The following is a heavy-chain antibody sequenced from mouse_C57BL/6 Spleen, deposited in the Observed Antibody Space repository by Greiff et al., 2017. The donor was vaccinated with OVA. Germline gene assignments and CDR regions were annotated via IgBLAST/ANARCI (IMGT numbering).Heavy chain of an antibody. CDR2: IDPENGDT. Sequence: DVHLVESGAELVRPGASVKLSCTASGFNIKDDYMHWVKQRPEQGLEWIGWIDPENGDTEYASKFQGKATITADTSSNTAYLQLSSLTSEDTAVYYCTTLDSSGYRFDYWGQGTTLTVSS. D-gene: IGHD3-2*02. J-gene: IGHJ2*01. CDR3: TTLDSSGYRFDY. V-gene: IGHV14-4*01. CDR1: GFNIKDDY.